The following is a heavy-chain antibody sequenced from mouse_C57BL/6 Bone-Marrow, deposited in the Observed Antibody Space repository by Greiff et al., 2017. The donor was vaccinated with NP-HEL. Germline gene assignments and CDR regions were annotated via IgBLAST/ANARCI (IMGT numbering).Heavy chain of an antibody. Sequence: EVHLVESGGGLVKPGGSLKLSCAASGFTFSDYGMHWVRQAPEKGLEWVAYISSGSSTIYYADTVKGRFTISRDNAKNTLFLQMTSLRSEDTAMYYCARQPYYYGSSSDYWGQGTTLTVSS. CDR1: GFTFSDYG. CDR2: ISSGSSTI. J-gene: IGHJ2*01. CDR3: ARQPYYYGSSSDY. V-gene: IGHV5-17*01. D-gene: IGHD1-1*01.